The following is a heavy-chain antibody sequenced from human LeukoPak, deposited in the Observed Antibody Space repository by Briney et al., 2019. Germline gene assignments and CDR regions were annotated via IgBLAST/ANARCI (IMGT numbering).Heavy chain of an antibody. Sequence: KSGGSLRLSCAASGFTFSSYSMNWVRQAPGKGLEWVSSISSSSSYIYYADSVKGRFTISRDNAKNSLYLQMNSLRAEDTAVYYCARDEGIAVALDYWGQGNLVTVSS. D-gene: IGHD6-19*01. CDR1: GFTFSSYS. J-gene: IGHJ4*02. CDR3: ARDEGIAVALDY. V-gene: IGHV3-21*01. CDR2: ISSSSSYI.